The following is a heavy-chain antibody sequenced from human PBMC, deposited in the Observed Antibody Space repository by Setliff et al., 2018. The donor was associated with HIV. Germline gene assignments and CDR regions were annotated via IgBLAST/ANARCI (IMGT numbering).Heavy chain of an antibody. CDR1: GFIFGDYS. Sequence: GGSLRLSCTASGFIFGDYSMTWVRQAPGKGLEWIGFIRNKAYAGTTEYAASVKGRFTISRDDSKNTTYLQMNSLRTEDTAIYYCTRDGAYHHFWSGYFFVYWGPGALVTVSS. D-gene: IGHD3-3*01. CDR3: TRDGAYHHFWSGYFFVY. J-gene: IGHJ4*02. CDR2: IRNKAYAGTT. V-gene: IGHV3-49*04.